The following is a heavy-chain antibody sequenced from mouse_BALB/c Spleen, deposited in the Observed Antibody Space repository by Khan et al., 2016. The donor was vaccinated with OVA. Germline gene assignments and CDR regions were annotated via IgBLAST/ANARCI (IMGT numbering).Heavy chain of an antibody. CDR2: IWSAGST. CDR1: GFSLNNYS. J-gene: IGHJ3*01. CDR3: ARRGYDYGRGALFAY. V-gene: IGHV2-2*02. D-gene: IGHD2-4*01. Sequence: VQLQESGPGLVQPSQSLSITCTVSGFSLNNYSVHWVRQSPGKGLEWLGVIWSAGSTDYNAAFISRLTNSKDNSRSQVFFKMNSLQPNDTAIYYCARRGYDYGRGALFAYWGQGPPVTVSA.